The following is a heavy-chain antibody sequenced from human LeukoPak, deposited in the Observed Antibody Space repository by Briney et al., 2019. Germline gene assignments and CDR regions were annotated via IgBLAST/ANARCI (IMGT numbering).Heavy chain of an antibody. CDR2: IYTSGST. V-gene: IGHV4-61*02. J-gene: IGHJ6*03. CDR1: GGSISSGSYY. D-gene: IGHD3-22*01. Sequence: SQTLSLTCTVSGGSISSGSYYWSWIRQPAGKGLEWIGRIYTSGSTNYNPSLKSRVTISVDTSKNQFSLKLSSVTAADTAVYYCARGTDYDSSGYYYYYYYMDVWGKGTTVTVSS. CDR3: ARGTDYDSSGYYYYYYYMDV.